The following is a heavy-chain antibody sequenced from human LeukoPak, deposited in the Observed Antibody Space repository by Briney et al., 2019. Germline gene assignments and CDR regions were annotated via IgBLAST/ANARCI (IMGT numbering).Heavy chain of an antibody. CDR3: ARGYRRLQSLRSAFDY. CDR1: GGSFSGYY. Sequence: PSETLSLTCAVYGGSFSGYYWSWIRQPPGKGLEWIGEINHSGSTNYNPSLKSRVTISVDTSKNQFSLKLSSVTAADTAVYYCARGYRRLQSLRSAFDYWGQGTLVTVSS. V-gene: IGHV4-34*01. CDR2: INHSGST. J-gene: IGHJ4*02. D-gene: IGHD5-24*01.